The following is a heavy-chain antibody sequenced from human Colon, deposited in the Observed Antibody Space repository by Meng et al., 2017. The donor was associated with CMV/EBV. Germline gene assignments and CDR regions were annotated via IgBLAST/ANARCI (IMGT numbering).Heavy chain of an antibody. V-gene: IGHV3-15*01. CDR1: GFTSQFSFANAW. J-gene: IGHJ4*02. D-gene: IGHD3-3*01. Sequence: GGSLRLSCAASGFTSQFSFANAWMTWVRQAPGKGLEWAGQIKSRSDGGTVDYGEPVRGRFTISRDDGRNTLYLQMDSLKTEDTARYYCTTFTIWGDDWGQGTLVTVSS. CDR2: IKSRSDGGTV. CDR3: TTFTIWGDD.